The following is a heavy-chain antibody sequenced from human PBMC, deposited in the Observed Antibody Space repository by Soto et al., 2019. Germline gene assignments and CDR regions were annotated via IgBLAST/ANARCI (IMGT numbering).Heavy chain of an antibody. CDR1: GSTFSKCD. J-gene: IGHJ1*01. CDR3: AKHWDS. Sequence: EVQLLESGGGLVQPGGSLRLSCAASGSTFSKCDMSWVRQAPGKGLEWVSTITATGARTYLADSVKGRFTISRDNSKNTLYLEMNRLRVEDAAVYYCAKHWDSWGQGTLVTVSS. D-gene: IGHD1-7*01. V-gene: IGHV3-23*01. CDR2: ITATGART.